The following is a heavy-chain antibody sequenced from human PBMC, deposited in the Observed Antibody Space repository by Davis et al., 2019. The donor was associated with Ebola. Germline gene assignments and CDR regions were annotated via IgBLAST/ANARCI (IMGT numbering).Heavy chain of an antibody. Sequence: AASVKVSCKASGYTFTNYGITWVRQAPGQGLEWMGWINPHNGNTNYAQNVQGRVIMTSDTATTTAYMEVGSLRAEDTAVYYCARDRDPYYDIMIGYSPIDYWGQGTLVTVSS. CDR3: ARDRDPYYDIMIGYSPIDY. CDR2: INPHNGNT. CDR1: GYTFTNYG. D-gene: IGHD3-9*01. V-gene: IGHV1-18*04. J-gene: IGHJ4*02.